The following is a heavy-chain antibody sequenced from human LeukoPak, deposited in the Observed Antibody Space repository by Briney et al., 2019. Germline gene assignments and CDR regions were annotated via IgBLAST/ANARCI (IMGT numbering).Heavy chain of an antibody. CDR1: GGSISSYY. D-gene: IGHD6-13*01. J-gene: IGHJ4*02. Sequence: SETLSLTCSVSGGSISSYYWSWIRQPPGKGLEWIGYIDYSGSTDYNPSLKSRVTISVNTSKNQFSLKLSSVTAADTAVYYCAREFRGWGSSWYYFDYWGQGTLVTVSS. V-gene: IGHV4-59*01. CDR2: IDYSGST. CDR3: AREFRGWGSSWYYFDY.